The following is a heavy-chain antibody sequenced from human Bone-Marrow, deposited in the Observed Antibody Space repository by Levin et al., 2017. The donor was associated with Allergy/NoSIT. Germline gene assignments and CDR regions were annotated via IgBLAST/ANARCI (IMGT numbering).Heavy chain of an antibody. V-gene: IGHV3-48*01. Sequence: GGSLRLSCAVSGFTFSSYDMTWVRQAPGKGLEWISYIRTGSGTTYYADSVMGRFTISRDNAKNSLYLQMNSLRAEDTAVYYCARDRFGGAALDIWGQGTMVAVAS. CDR2: IRTGSGTT. CDR3: ARDRFGGAALDI. J-gene: IGHJ3*02. CDR1: GFTFSSYD. D-gene: IGHD2-15*01.